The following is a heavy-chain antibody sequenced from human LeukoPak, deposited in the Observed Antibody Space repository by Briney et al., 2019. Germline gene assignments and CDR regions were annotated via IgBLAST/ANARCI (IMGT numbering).Heavy chain of an antibody. CDR1: EYSFTSYW. J-gene: IGHJ4*02. CDR3: ARESGRVAARVY. D-gene: IGHD6-6*01. V-gene: IGHV5-51*04. Sequence: ESLKISCKASEYSFTSYWIGWLRQMPGKGLGWMGIIYPVDSDTSYHTSFRGQATTTAAKPISTSYLQWSSLSASDSAIYYSARESGRVAARVYWGQGTLVTVSS. CDR2: IYPVDSDT.